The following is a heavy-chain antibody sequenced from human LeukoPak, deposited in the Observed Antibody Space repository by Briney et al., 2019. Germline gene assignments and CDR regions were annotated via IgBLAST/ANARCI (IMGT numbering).Heavy chain of an antibody. CDR1: GDSISSYF. V-gene: IGHV4-59*01. CDR2: IHHTGIT. Sequence: SETLSLTCTVSGDSISSYFWSWIRQPPGKGLEWIGYIHHTGITNYNPSLKGRVTISVDTAKNQFSLKLSSVTAADTAIYYCARYFCPNGLCSHFDYWGQGTLVTVSS. J-gene: IGHJ4*02. D-gene: IGHD2-8*01. CDR3: ARYFCPNGLCSHFDY.